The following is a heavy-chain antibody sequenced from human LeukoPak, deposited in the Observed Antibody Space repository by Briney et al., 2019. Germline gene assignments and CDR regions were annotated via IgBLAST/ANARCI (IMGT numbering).Heavy chain of an antibody. J-gene: IGHJ4*02. CDR2: FHYSVST. CDR1: GGPISNYY. V-gene: IGHV4-59*08. D-gene: IGHD3-22*01. CDR3: ASRSAGLFPYYFDY. Sequence: SETLSLTCTVSGGPISNYYWSWIRQSPGKGLECIGYFHYSVSTNYNPSLKSRVTISVDTSKNQFSLKLTSVTAADAAVYYCASRSAGLFPYYFDYWGQGTLVTVSS.